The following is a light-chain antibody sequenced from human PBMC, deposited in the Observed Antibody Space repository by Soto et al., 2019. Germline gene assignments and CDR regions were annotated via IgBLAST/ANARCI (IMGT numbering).Light chain of an antibody. CDR3: QHYGTSMYT. CDR1: QSVISTY. V-gene: IGKV3-20*01. CDR2: GGS. Sequence: EVVLTQSPGTLSLSPGERATLSCRASQSVISTYLAWYQQKPGQAPRLLLYGGSGRATGIPDRFSGSGSGKDFSLIISRLEPEEFAVYYCQHYGTSMYTFGQGTKLEIK. J-gene: IGKJ2*01.